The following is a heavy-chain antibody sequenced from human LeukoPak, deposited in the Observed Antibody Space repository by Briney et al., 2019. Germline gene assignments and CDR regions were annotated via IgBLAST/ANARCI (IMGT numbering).Heavy chain of an antibody. Sequence: GGSLRLSCTASGFTFADYAMSWVRQAPGKGLEWVGFIRSKAYGGATEYAASVKGRFTISRDDSRSIAYLQMNSLKTEDTAVYYCTRVAYYDFWSGHFPGYWGPGTLVTVSS. CDR2: IRSKAYGGAT. CDR1: GFTFADYA. V-gene: IGHV3-49*04. J-gene: IGHJ4*02. CDR3: TRVAYYDFWSGHFPGY. D-gene: IGHD3-3*01.